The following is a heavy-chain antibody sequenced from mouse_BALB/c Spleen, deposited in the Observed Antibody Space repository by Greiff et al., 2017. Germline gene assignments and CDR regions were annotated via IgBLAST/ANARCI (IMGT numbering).Heavy chain of an antibody. D-gene: IGHD1-2*01. CDR3: TRDQRTATAWFAY. CDR1: GFTFSSYT. Sequence: EVKLVESGGGLVKPGGSLKLSCAASGFTFSSYTMSWVRQTPEKRLEWVATISSGGSYTYYPDSVKGRFTISRDNAKNTLYLQRSSLKSEDTAMYYCTRDQRTATAWFAYWGQGTLVTVSA. J-gene: IGHJ3*01. V-gene: IGHV5-6-4*01. CDR2: ISSGGSYT.